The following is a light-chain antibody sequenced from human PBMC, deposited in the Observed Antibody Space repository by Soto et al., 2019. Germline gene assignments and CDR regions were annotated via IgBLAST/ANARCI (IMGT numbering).Light chain of an antibody. V-gene: IGLV2-14*01. CDR3: SSYTSSSTLYV. CDR2: EVS. J-gene: IGLJ1*01. Sequence: QSVLTQPPSASGSPGQSVTISCSGTSSDFGTYNYVSWYQQHPGKAPKLMIYEVSNRPSGVSNRFSGSKSGNTASLTISGLQAEDEADYYCSSYTSSSTLYVFGTGTKLTVL. CDR1: SSDFGTYNY.